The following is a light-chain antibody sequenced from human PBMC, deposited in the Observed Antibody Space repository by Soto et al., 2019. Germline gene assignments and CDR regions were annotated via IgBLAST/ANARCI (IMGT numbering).Light chain of an antibody. CDR2: DAS. J-gene: IGKJ4*01. CDR1: QSISNS. Sequence: FVLTQSPATLSLSPGERATLSCKASQSISNSLGWFQQKPGQAPRLLIDDASNRATGIPARFTGSGSGSDFTLTISSLEPEDFGVYYCRQRYNWPLTFGGGTKVEIK. CDR3: RQRYNWPLT. V-gene: IGKV3-11*01.